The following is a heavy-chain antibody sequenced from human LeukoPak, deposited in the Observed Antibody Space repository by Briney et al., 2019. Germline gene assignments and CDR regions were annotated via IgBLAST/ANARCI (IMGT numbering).Heavy chain of an antibody. CDR2: INHSGST. V-gene: IGHV4-34*01. J-gene: IGHJ4*02. D-gene: IGHD3-10*02. CDR1: GGSFSGYY. CDR3: ARGFYSDRWAFDY. Sequence: SETLSLTCAVYGGSFSGYYWSLIRQPPGKGLEWIGEINHSGSTNYNPSLKSRVTISVDTSKNQFSLKLSSVTAADTAVYYCARGFYSDRWAFDYWGQGTLVTVSS.